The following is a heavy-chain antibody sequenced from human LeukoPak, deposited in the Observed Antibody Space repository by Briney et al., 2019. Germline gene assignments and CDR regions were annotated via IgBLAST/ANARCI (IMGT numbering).Heavy chain of an antibody. J-gene: IGHJ2*01. V-gene: IGHV4-30-2*01. CDR3: ARDIEYSSSSWYFDL. Sequence: SETLSLTCTVSGGSISSGGYYWSWIRQPPGKGPEWIGYIYHSGSIYYNPSLKSRVTISVDRSKNQFSLKLSSVTAADTAVYYCARDIEYSSSSWYFDLWGRGTLVTVSS. CDR2: IYHSGSI. D-gene: IGHD6-6*01. CDR1: GGSISSGGYY.